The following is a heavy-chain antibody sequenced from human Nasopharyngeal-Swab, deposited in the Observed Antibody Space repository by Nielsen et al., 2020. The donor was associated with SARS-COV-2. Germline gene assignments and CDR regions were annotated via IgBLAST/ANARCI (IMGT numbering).Heavy chain of an antibody. CDR3: ARDTERMAIFGVAMGGWDYMDV. CDR2: ISYDGSNK. D-gene: IGHD3-3*01. J-gene: IGHJ6*03. Sequence: WIRQPPGKGLEWVAVISYDGSNKYYADSVKGRFTISRDNTKNSLYLQMINLRADDTAVYYCARDTERMAIFGVAMGGWDYMDVWGKGTTVTVSS. V-gene: IGHV3-33*05.